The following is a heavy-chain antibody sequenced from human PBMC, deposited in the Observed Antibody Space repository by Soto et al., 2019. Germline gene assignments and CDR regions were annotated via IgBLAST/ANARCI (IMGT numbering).Heavy chain of an antibody. CDR2: IYHSGST. CDR3: ARGMTTVTTIDY. V-gene: IGHV4-30-2*01. J-gene: IGHJ4*02. CDR1: GGSISSGGYS. D-gene: IGHD4-17*01. Sequence: LSETLSLTCAVSGGSISSGGYSWSWIRQPPGKGLEWIGYIYHSGSTYYNPSLKSRVTISVDRSKNQFSLKLSSVTAADTAVYYCARGMTTVTTIDYWGQGTLVT.